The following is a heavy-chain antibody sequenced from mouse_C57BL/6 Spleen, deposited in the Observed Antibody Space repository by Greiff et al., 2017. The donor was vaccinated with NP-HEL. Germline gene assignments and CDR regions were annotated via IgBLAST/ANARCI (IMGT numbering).Heavy chain of an antibody. V-gene: IGHV1-53*01. D-gene: IGHD2-4*01. CDR3: ARSGTYDYFFDY. CDR1: GYTFTSYW. Sequence: QVQLMQPGTELVKPGASVKLSCKASGYTFTSYWMHWVKQRPGQGLEWIGNINPSNGGTNYNEKFKSKATLTVDKSSSTAYMQLSSLTSEDSAVYYCARSGTYDYFFDYWGQGTTLTVSS. CDR2: INPSNGGT. J-gene: IGHJ2*01.